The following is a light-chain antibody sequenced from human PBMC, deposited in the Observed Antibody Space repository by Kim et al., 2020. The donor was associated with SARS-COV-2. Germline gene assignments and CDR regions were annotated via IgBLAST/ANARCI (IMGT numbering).Light chain of an antibody. Sequence: SASVGDRVTITCRASQSISNYLNWYQQKPGKAPKLLIYAASSLQSGVPSRFSGSGSGTDFTLTISSLQPEDFATYYFQQSYSTPYTFGQGTKLEI. CDR2: AAS. CDR1: QSISNY. V-gene: IGKV1-39*01. J-gene: IGKJ2*01. CDR3: QQSYSTPYT.